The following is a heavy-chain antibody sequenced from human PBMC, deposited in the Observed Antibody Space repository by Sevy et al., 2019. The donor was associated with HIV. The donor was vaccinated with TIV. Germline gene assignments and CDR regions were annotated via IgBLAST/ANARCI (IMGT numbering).Heavy chain of an antibody. J-gene: IGHJ3*02. Sequence: GGSLRLSCAASGFAFNNFMMNWVRQAPGKGLEWVSSITGSSTYTYYADSVKGRFTISRDNAKNLLYLQMNTLRAEDTSVYYCARTNGGWWDALDMWDQGTMVTVSS. CDR2: ITGSSTYT. V-gene: IGHV3-21*01. CDR3: ARTNGGWWDALDM. CDR1: GFAFNNFM. D-gene: IGHD2-15*01.